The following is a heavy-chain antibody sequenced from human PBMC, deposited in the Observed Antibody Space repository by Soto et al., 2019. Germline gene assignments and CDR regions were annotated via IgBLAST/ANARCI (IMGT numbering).Heavy chain of an antibody. J-gene: IGHJ2*01. CDR3: AREGVLGSCSGGRCIRYVWYFDL. Sequence: QEQLVQSGAEVKKPGASVKVSCKASRFTFMAYYLHWVRQAPGQGLEWMAWINPQSGVTKYDTRFQGRVTMTRDTSIDTAYMEILNLTSDDTAVYYCAREGVLGSCSGGRCIRYVWYFDLWGRGTLVTVSS. CDR1: RFTFMAYY. V-gene: IGHV1-2*02. CDR2: INPQSGVT. D-gene: IGHD2-15*01.